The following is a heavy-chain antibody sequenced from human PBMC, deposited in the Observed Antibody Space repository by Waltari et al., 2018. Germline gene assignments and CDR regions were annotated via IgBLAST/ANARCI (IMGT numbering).Heavy chain of an antibody. CDR2: FDPEDGET. CDR1: GYTLTELS. Sequence: QVQLVQSGAEVKKPGASVKVSCKVSGYTLTELSMHWVRKAHGKGLEWMGGFDPEDGETIYAQKFQGRVTMTEDTSTDTAYMELSSLRSEDTAVYYCATRSITMIVVVIDRDAFDIWGQGTMVTVSS. J-gene: IGHJ3*02. D-gene: IGHD3-22*01. V-gene: IGHV1-24*01. CDR3: ATRSITMIVVVIDRDAFDI.